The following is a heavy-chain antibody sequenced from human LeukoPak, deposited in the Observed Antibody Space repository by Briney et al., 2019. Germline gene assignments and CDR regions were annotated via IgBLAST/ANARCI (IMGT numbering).Heavy chain of an antibody. CDR1: GFTVSNNY. J-gene: IGHJ1*01. D-gene: IGHD3-9*01. Sequence: GGSLRLSCAASGFTVSNNYMSWVRQAPGKGLEWVSVIYSDGNTNYADSVKGRFTISRDNSKNTLYLQMNSLRLEDTAVYYCTSRYIDDWYAYWGQGTLVTVFS. CDR3: TSRYIDDWYAY. V-gene: IGHV3-53*01. CDR2: IYSDGNT.